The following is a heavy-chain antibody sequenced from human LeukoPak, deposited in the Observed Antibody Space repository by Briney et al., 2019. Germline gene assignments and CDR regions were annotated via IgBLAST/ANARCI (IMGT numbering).Heavy chain of an antibody. Sequence: PGGSLRLSCAASGFTFSFAAMTWVRQGPGKGLEWVSLISASGGSTYYADSVKGWFTISRDNSKNTVYLQMNSLRAEDTALYYCAKDIQGANWGQGTLVTVSS. D-gene: IGHD5-18*01. CDR3: AKDIQGAN. CDR1: GFTFSFAA. CDR2: ISASGGST. J-gene: IGHJ4*02. V-gene: IGHV3-23*01.